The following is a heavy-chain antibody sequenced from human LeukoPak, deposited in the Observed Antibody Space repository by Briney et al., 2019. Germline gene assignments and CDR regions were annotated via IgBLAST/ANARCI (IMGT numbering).Heavy chain of an antibody. CDR3: ARDGSSWANWLDP. V-gene: IGHV3-74*01. J-gene: IGHJ5*02. CDR2: IYNDGSST. CDR1: GFTLSSYW. Sequence: GGSLRLSCAASGFTLSSYWMHWVRQAPGKGLEWVSRIYNDGSSTNYADSVKGRFTISRDNAKNTLYLQMNSLRVEDTAVYYCARDGSSWANWLDPWGQGTLVTVSS. D-gene: IGHD6-13*01.